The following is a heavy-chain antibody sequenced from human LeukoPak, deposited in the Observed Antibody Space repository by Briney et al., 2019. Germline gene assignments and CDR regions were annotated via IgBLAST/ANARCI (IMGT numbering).Heavy chain of an antibody. CDR1: GFTFSDHY. J-gene: IGHJ4*02. Sequence: PGGSLRLSCAASGFTFSDHYMTWIRQAPGKGLEWISFISGSGDTMFYADSAKGRFAISRDNAKNSVFLQMSSLRAEDTAMYYCAREGLTTSSWGQGTLVTVSS. CDR2: ISGSGDTM. V-gene: IGHV3-11*04. CDR3: AREGLTTSS. D-gene: IGHD1-14*01.